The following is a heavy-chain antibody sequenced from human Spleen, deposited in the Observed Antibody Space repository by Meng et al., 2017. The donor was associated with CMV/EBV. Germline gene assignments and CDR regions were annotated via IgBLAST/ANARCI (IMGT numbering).Heavy chain of an antibody. J-gene: IGHJ4*02. D-gene: IGHD5-18*01. CDR2: INHSGGT. CDR3: ARGGFGDTSMVTELYFDY. Sequence: GGLSGGYRSEIRRTPGEGLEWIGEINHSGGTNYPRSLKSRVTISVDTSKNQFYLKLNSVTAADTAVYYCARGGFGDTSMVTELYFDYWGQGILVTVSS. CDR1: GGLSGGY. V-gene: IGHV4-34*01.